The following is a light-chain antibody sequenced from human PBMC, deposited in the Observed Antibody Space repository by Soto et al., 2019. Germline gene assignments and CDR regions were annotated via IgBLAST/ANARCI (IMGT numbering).Light chain of an antibody. Sequence: QSALTQPASVSGSPGQSITISCTGTSSDVGSYNLVSWYQQHPGKAPKLMIYEVSKRPSGVSNRFSGSKSGNTASLTISGLQAEDEADYYCCSYAGSSNPYVFGTGTKLTVL. CDR2: EVS. CDR3: CSYAGSSNPYV. J-gene: IGLJ1*01. CDR1: SSDVGSYNL. V-gene: IGLV2-23*02.